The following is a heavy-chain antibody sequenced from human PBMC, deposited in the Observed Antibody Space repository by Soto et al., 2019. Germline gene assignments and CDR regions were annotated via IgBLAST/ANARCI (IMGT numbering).Heavy chain of an antibody. CDR3: ARAHPYGDYGATPNWLVP. CDR2: ISSSSSYI. V-gene: IGHV3-21*01. J-gene: IGHJ5*02. D-gene: IGHD4-17*01. CDR1: GFSLSSYT. Sequence: GGSPRLSCGASGFSLSSYTMNWVRQAPGKGLEWVSSISSSSSYIYYADSVKGRFTISRDNAKNSLFLQMNSLRAEDTAVYYFARAHPYGDYGATPNWLVPCGQGTLVTVSS.